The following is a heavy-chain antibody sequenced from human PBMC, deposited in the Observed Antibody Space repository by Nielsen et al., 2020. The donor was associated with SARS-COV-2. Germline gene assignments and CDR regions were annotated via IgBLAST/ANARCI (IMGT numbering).Heavy chain of an antibody. Sequence: GGPLTLSCAAAGFTSNYYKLNWVRQAPGKGLEWVAYTTSKTARINYSDSVTCRFTISRDNAKHSLYLEMNSLRAEDTAIYYCARGGIAASTPEDYYYYGMDVWGQGTAVTVSS. CDR2: TTSKTARI. CDR1: GFTSNYYK. CDR3: ARGGIAASTPEDYYYYGMDV. D-gene: IGHD6-13*01. J-gene: IGHJ6*02. V-gene: IGHV3-48*01.